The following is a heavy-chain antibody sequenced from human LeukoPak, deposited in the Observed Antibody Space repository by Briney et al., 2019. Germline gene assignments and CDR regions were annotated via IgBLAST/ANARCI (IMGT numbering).Heavy chain of an antibody. D-gene: IGHD3-10*01. CDR2: VGEDGSDE. Sequence: GGSLRLSCAASGFTFTRYWMAWVRQAPGKGLEWVANVGEDGSDEYYADSVKGRFTISRDNAKNSMYLQIHSLRAEDTAVYYCATQSNALFHYWGQGTLVTVSS. V-gene: IGHV3-7*01. J-gene: IGHJ4*02. CDR3: ATQSNALFHY. CDR1: GFTFTRYW.